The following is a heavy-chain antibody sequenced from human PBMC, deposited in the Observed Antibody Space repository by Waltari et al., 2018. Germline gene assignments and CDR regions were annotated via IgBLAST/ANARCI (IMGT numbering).Heavy chain of an antibody. CDR3: ASGSSSWPYAFDI. CDR2: IYYSGST. CDR1: GGSISRYY. V-gene: IGHV4-59*01. J-gene: IGHJ3*02. Sequence: QVQLQESGPGLVKPSETLSLTCTVSGGSISRYYWSWIRQPPGKGLEWIGYIYYSGSTNYNPSLKSRVTISVDTSKNQFSLKLSSVTAADTAVYYCASGSSSWPYAFDIWGQGTMVTVSS. D-gene: IGHD6-13*01.